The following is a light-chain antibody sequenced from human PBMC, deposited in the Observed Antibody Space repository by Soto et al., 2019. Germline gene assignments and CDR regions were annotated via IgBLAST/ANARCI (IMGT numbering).Light chain of an antibody. J-gene: IGKJ1*01. V-gene: IGKV2-30*02. CDR2: EVS. Sequence: DVVMTQSPLSLPVTLGQPASISCRSSQSLIHSDGNTYLSWFQQRPGQSPRRLIYEVSDRDSGXPDRFTGSGSGTDFTLKISRVEAGDVGVYYCMQGTHWPWTFGQGT. CDR3: MQGTHWPWT. CDR1: QSLIHSDGNTY.